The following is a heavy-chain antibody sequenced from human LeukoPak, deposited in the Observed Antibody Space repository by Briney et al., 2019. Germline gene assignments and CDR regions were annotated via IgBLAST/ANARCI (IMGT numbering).Heavy chain of an antibody. CDR3: ARDYMVRGVIDY. Sequence: SETLSLTCTVSGGSISSHYWSWIRQPPGKGLEWIGYIYYSGSTNYNPSLKSRVTISVDTSKNQFSLKLSSVTAADTAVYYCARDYMVRGVIDYWGQGTLVTVSS. CDR2: IYYSGST. V-gene: IGHV4-59*11. D-gene: IGHD3-10*01. CDR1: GGSISSHY. J-gene: IGHJ4*02.